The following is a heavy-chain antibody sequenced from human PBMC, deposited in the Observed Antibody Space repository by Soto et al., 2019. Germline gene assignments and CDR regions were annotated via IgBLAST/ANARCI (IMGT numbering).Heavy chain of an antibody. CDR2: IGIGSSTK. V-gene: IGHV3-48*01. D-gene: IGHD3-22*01. J-gene: IGHJ3*01. CDR1: GFTFRNYG. Sequence: GGSLRLSCAASGFTFRNYGMNWVRQAPWKGLEWVSYIGIGSSTKYYADSVKGRFTISRDNAKNSLYLQMNSLRAEDTAVYYCARGQLYYNDISGRQLNAFDLWGQGIMVNVSS. CDR3: ARGQLYYNDISGRQLNAFDL.